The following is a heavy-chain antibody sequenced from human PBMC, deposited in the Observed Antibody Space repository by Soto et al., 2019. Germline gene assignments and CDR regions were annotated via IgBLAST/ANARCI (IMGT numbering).Heavy chain of an antibody. V-gene: IGHV3-74*01. J-gene: IGHJ4*02. CDR3: VRDLSVTTKFDF. D-gene: IGHD4-17*01. CDR1: GFTFSSYW. CDR2: INGDGTTT. Sequence: EVQLVESGGGLVHPGGSLRLSCAASGFTFSSYWMHWVRQAPGKGLVWVSRINGDGTTTGYADFVKGRFSISRDSAKNTLYLQMNSLRGEDTAVYFCVRDLSVTTKFDFWGQGTLVTVSS.